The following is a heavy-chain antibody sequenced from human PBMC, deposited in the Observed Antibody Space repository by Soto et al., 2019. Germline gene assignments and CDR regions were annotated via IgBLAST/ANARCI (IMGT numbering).Heavy chain of an antibody. CDR2: IYYGGNT. D-gene: IGHD2-15*01. V-gene: IGHV4-30-4*01. CDR1: GGSISRGDYY. CDR3: ARGLGGDYGYSADY. Sequence: PSETLSLTCTVSGGSISRGDYYWSWIRQTPGMGLEWMGYIYYGGNTYYNPSLNSRLSISLDRSKNQFSLRLISVTAADTAMYFCARGLGGDYGYSADYWGPGTLVTVSS. J-gene: IGHJ4*02.